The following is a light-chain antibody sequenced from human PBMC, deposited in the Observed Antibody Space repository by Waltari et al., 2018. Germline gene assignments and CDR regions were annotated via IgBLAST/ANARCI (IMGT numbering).Light chain of an antibody. Sequence: SYELTQPPSLSVSPGQTARITCSGDALSSQWAFWYQQKPGRSPILLIYKNVERPSEIPARFSGSHSGTTVTLTISGVQAEDEADYYCQSRYSTTLFVFGAGTKLTVL. CDR2: KNV. CDR1: ALSSQW. CDR3: QSRYSTTLFV. V-gene: IGLV3-25*03. J-gene: IGLJ2*01.